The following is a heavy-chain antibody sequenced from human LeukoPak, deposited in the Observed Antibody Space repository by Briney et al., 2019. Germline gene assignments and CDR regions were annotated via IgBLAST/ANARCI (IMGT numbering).Heavy chain of an antibody. Sequence: QTGGSLRLSCAASGFTFSSYEMNWVRQAPGKGLEWVSYISSSGSTKYYADSVKGRFTISRDNAKNSLYLQMNSLRAEDTAVYYCARGWSWGLGDDAFDIWGQGTMVTVSS. D-gene: IGHD1-26*01. CDR1: GFTFSSYE. J-gene: IGHJ3*02. V-gene: IGHV3-48*03. CDR3: ARGWSWGLGDDAFDI. CDR2: ISSSGSTK.